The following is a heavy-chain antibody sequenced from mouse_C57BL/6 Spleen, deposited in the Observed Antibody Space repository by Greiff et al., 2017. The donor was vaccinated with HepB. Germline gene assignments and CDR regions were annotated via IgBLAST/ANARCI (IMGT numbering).Heavy chain of an antibody. J-gene: IGHJ2*01. CDR1: GFTFSDYG. D-gene: IGHD1-1*01. CDR3: ARNRLLRSFDY. V-gene: IGHV5-17*01. CDR2: ISSGSSTI. Sequence: EVQVVESGGGLVKPGGSLKLSCAASGFTFSDYGMHWVRQAPEKGLEWVAYISSGSSTIYYADTVKGRFTISRDNAKNTLFLQMTSLRSEDTAMYYCARNRLLRSFDYWGQGTTLTVSS.